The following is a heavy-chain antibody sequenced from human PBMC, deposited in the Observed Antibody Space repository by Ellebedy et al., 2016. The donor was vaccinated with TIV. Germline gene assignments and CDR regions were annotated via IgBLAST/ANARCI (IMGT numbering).Heavy chain of an antibody. CDR2: IKKDGSEK. V-gene: IGHV3-7*01. Sequence: GESLKISCAASGFTFSINLMSWVRQAPGKGLEWLAHIKKDGSEKYYVDSVKGRFTISRDNAKNSLYLQMNSLRADDTAVYYCARVDGYSYGYGRRTYYFDHWGQGTPVTVAS. J-gene: IGHJ4*02. CDR1: GFTFSINL. D-gene: IGHD5-18*01. CDR3: ARVDGYSYGYGRRTYYFDH.